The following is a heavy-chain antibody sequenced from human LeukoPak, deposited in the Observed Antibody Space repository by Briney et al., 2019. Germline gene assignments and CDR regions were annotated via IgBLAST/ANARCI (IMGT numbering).Heavy chain of an antibody. CDR3: AGPAPPGGIVYGFHI. V-gene: IGHV3-30*04. CDR1: GFIFSTFA. J-gene: IGHJ3*02. Sequence: PGGSLRLSCAASGFIFSTFAMHWVRQAPGKGLEWVALISYDGNFRNYAESVKGRFTISRDNSKNTVHLQMNSLGAEDTAVYYCAGPAPPGGIVYGFHIWGQGTMVTVSS. D-gene: IGHD3-16*02. CDR2: ISYDGNFR.